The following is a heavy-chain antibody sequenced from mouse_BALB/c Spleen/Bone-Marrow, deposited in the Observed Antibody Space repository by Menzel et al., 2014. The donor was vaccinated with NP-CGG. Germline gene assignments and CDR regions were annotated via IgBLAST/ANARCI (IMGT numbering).Heavy chain of an antibody. J-gene: IGHJ2*01. CDR3: ARNHCIYDGYFDF. Sequence: EVHLVESGGGLVKPGGSLKLSCAASGFTFSSYGMSWVRQTPEKRLEWVATISGGGNYTYYPDSVKGRFTISRDNAKNNLYLQMSSLRSEDTALYYCARNHCIYDGYFDFWGPGTTLTVSS. CDR2: ISGGGNYT. D-gene: IGHD2-12*01. CDR1: GFTFSSYG. V-gene: IGHV5-9-2*01.